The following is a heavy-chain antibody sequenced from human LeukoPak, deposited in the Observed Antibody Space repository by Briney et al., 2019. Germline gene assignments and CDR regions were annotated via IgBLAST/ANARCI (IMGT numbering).Heavy chain of an antibody. Sequence: GESLKISCKGSGYSFTSYWIGWVRQMPGKGLEWMGIIYPGDSDTRYSPSFQGQVTISADKSISTAYLQWSSLKASDTAMYYCARLRSGQVGHSYGRPYYFDYWGQGTLVTVSS. V-gene: IGHV5-51*01. CDR2: IYPGDSDT. J-gene: IGHJ4*02. D-gene: IGHD5-18*01. CDR3: ARLRSGQVGHSYGRPYYFDY. CDR1: GYSFTSYW.